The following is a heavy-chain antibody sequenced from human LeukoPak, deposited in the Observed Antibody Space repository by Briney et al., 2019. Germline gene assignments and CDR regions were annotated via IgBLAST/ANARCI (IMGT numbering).Heavy chain of an antibody. Sequence: GGSLRLSCAASGFTFTSYSMNWVRQAPGTGLEWVSTISGGGGSTYYADSVKGRFTISRDNSKNTLYIQVNSLRAEDTAVYYCAKGGKWDVTPFDYWGQGTLVTVSS. D-gene: IGHD1-26*01. CDR3: AKGGKWDVTPFDY. CDR2: ISGGGGST. CDR1: GFTFTSYS. J-gene: IGHJ4*02. V-gene: IGHV3-23*01.